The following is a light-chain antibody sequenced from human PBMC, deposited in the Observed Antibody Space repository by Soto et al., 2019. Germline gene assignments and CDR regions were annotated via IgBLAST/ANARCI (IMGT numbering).Light chain of an antibody. CDR3: QQYKQWPLT. CDR2: AAS. CDR1: QGVSST. V-gene: IGKV3D-15*01. Sequence: EIVMTQSPATLSVSPGERATLSCTASQGVSSTLAWFQQKPGQTPRLLVYAASTRGAGIPARFSGSGSGTEFPLNIRRLQAEEGAVYYCQQYKQWPLTFGGGTKMDIK. J-gene: IGKJ4*01.